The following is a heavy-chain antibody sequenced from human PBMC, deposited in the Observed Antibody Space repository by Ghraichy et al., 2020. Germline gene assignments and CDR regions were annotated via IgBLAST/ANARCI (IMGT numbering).Heavy chain of an antibody. J-gene: IGHJ4*02. CDR1: GGSFSGYY. V-gene: IGHV4-34*01. D-gene: IGHD3-3*01. CDR3: ARGGTYYDFWSGYYSGNFDY. Sequence: SETLSLTCAVYGGSFSGYYWSWIRQPPGKGLEWIGEINHSGSTNYNPSLKSRVTISVDTSKNQFSLKLSSVTAADTAVYYCARGGTYYDFWSGYYSGNFDYWGQGTLVTVSS. CDR2: INHSGST.